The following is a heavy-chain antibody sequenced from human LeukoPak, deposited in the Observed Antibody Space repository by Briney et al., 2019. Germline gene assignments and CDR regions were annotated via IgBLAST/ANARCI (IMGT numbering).Heavy chain of an antibody. Sequence: GGSLSLSCAASGFTLSSYGMHWVRQVPGKGLEWVAVIWYDGSNKYYADSVKGRFTISRDNSKNTLYLQMNSLRAEDTAIYYCARAIRAAAGEGYFDYWGQGALVTVSS. V-gene: IGHV3-33*01. D-gene: IGHD6-13*01. CDR1: GFTLSSYG. CDR3: ARAIRAAAGEGYFDY. CDR2: IWYDGSNK. J-gene: IGHJ4*02.